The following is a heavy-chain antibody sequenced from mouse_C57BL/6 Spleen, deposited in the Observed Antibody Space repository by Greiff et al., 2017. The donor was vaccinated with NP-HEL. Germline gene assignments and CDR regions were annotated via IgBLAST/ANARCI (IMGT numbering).Heavy chain of an antibody. Sequence: DVQLVESGGGLVKPGGSLKLSCAASGFTFSSYAMSWVRQTPEKRLEWVATISDGGSYTYYPDNVKGRFTISRDNAKNNLYLQMSHLKSEDTAMYYCARSYYGSGHAMDYWGQGTSVTVSS. CDR3: ARSYYGSGHAMDY. CDR1: GFTFSSYA. V-gene: IGHV5-4*01. D-gene: IGHD1-1*01. J-gene: IGHJ4*01. CDR2: ISDGGSYT.